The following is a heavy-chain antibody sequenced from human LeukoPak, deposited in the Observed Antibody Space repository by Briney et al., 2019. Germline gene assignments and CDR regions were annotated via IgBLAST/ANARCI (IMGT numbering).Heavy chain of an antibody. Sequence: ASVKVSCKASGYTFTSYYMHWVRQAPGQGLEWMGIINPSGGSTSYAQKFQGRVTMTRDTSTSTVYMELSSLRSEDTAVYYCAKEDPWYYYDSSGYSPVIGSGPGYYFDYWGQGTLVTVSS. CDR1: GYTFTSYY. J-gene: IGHJ4*02. D-gene: IGHD3-22*01. CDR2: INPSGGST. CDR3: AKEDPWYYYDSSGYSPVIGSGPGYYFDY. V-gene: IGHV1-46*01.